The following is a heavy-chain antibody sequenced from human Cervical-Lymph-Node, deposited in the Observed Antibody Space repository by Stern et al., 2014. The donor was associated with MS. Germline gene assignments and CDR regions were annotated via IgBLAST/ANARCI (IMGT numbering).Heavy chain of an antibody. CDR2: ILSADSDS. CDR3: ARHQPAATFAMDV. V-gene: IGHV5-51*01. D-gene: IGHD2-2*01. Sequence: EVQLVESGAEVKKPGESLKISCKGSGYNFGDYWIGWVRQKHGKGLEWMGTILSADSDSRYSPSFEGQVTISADESISTAFLQSSSLKASDTGIYYCARHQPAATFAMDVWGQGTPVIVSS. CDR1: GYNFGDYW. J-gene: IGHJ6*02.